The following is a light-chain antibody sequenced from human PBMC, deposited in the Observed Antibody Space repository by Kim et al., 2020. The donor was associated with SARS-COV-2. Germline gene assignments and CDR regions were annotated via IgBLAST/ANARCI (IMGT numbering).Light chain of an antibody. CDR1: NIGSKS. Sequence: SYELTQPPSVSVAPGKTARITCGGNNIGSKSVHWYSHKPGQAPVLIIYYDSARPSGIPERFSGSNSGNAATLTISRVEAGDEADYYCQVWDITSDHWVFGGGTQLTV. V-gene: IGLV3-21*04. J-gene: IGLJ3*02. CDR3: QVWDITSDHWV. CDR2: YDS.